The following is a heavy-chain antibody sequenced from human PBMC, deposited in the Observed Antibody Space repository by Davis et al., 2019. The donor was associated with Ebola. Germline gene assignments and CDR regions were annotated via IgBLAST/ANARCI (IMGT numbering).Heavy chain of an antibody. V-gene: IGHV3-7*03. CDR2: IKQDGSEK. Sequence: GESLKISCAASGFTFSSYWMTWVRQAPGKGLEWVANIKQDGSEKYYVDSVKGRFTISRDNAKNSLYLQMNSLRAEDTAVFYCAKRATVKVAGANYYNAMDVWGKGTTVTVSS. D-gene: IGHD6-19*01. CDR3: AKRATVKVAGANYYNAMDV. J-gene: IGHJ6*04. CDR1: GFTFSSYW.